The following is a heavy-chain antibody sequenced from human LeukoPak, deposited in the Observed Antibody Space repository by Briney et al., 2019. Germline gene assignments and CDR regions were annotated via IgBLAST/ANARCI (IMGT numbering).Heavy chain of an antibody. D-gene: IGHD2-2*01. CDR3: AKDPRKHQLLKNWFDP. CDR2: ISYDGSDK. V-gene: IGHV3-30*18. Sequence: GGSLRLSCAASGFTFSSYGMHWVRQAPGKGLEWVAVISYDGSDKYYADSVKGRFTLSRDNSKNTLYLQMNSLRAEDTAVYYCAKDPRKHQLLKNWFDPWGQGTLVTVSS. CDR1: GFTFSSYG. J-gene: IGHJ5*02.